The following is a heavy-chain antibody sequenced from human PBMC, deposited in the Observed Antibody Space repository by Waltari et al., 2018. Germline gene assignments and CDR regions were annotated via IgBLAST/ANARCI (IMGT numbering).Heavy chain of an antibody. Sequence: QVQLQESGPGLVKPSETLSLTCTVSGGSISSYYWSWIRQPPGKGLEWIGYIYYSGSTNYNPAIKSRVTISVETSKNQFSLKLSSVTAADTAVYYCARAGYYYDSSGSIDYWGQGTLVTVSS. J-gene: IGHJ4*02. CDR3: ARAGYYYDSSGSIDY. CDR2: IYYSGST. D-gene: IGHD3-22*01. V-gene: IGHV4-59*01. CDR1: GGSISSYY.